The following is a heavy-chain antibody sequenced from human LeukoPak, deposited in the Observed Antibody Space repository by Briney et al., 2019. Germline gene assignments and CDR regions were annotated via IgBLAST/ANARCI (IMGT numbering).Heavy chain of an antibody. J-gene: IGHJ3*02. Sequence: SETLSLTCAVSGGSISSDNWWSWVRQPPGKGLEWIGEIYHSGSTNYNPSLQSRVTISVDKSNNHFSLRLTSVTAADTAVYYCADEGDAFDIWGQGTMVTVSS. CDR1: GGSISSDNW. CDR3: ADEGDAFDI. V-gene: IGHV4-4*02. CDR2: IYHSGST.